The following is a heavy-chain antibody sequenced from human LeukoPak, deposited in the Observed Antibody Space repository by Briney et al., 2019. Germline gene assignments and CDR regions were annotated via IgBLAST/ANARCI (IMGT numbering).Heavy chain of an antibody. D-gene: IGHD6-13*01. CDR2: INHSGST. J-gene: IGHJ4*02. CDR1: GGSFSDYY. CDR3: AREAPPYSSSWYTTYYFDY. Sequence: SETLSLTCAVYGGSFSDYYWSWIRQPPGKGLEWIGEINHSGSTNYNPSLKSRVTISVDTSKNQFSLKLSSVTAADTAVYYCAREAPPYSSSWYTTYYFDYWGQGTLVTVSS. V-gene: IGHV4-34*01.